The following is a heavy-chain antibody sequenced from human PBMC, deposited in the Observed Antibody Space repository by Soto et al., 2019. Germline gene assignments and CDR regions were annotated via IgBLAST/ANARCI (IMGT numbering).Heavy chain of an antibody. V-gene: IGHV4-4*02. CDR2: IYHSGST. CDR1: GGSISSSNW. Sequence: PSETLSLTYAVSGGSISSSNWWSWVRQPPGKGLEWIGEIYHSGSTNYNPSLKSRVTISVDKSKNQFSLKLSSVTAADTAVYYCARDTADYGDYVGLDPWGQGTLVTVSS. D-gene: IGHD4-17*01. J-gene: IGHJ5*02. CDR3: ARDTADYGDYVGLDP.